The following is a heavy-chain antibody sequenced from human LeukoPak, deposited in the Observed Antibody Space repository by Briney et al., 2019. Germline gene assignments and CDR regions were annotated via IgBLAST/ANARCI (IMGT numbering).Heavy chain of an antibody. Sequence: ASVKVSCKSSGYTFTGYYMHWVRQAPGQGLEWMGWISPKRGGTNYAQKFQGRVTMTRDTSISTAYMELSRLRSDDTAVYYCARDPASSWPDDYWGQGTLVTVSS. D-gene: IGHD6-13*01. CDR3: ARDPASSWPDDY. CDR2: ISPKRGGT. CDR1: GYTFTGYY. J-gene: IGHJ4*02. V-gene: IGHV1-2*02.